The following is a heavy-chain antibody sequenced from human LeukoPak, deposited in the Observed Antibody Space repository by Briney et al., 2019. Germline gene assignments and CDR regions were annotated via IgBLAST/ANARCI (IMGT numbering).Heavy chain of an antibody. Sequence: AGSLRLSCAASGFTFSSYGIHWVRQAPAKGLEWVAVIWYDGSNKYYADSVKGRFTISRDNSKNTLYLQMNSLRAEDTAVYYCARDEDHYFDYWGQGTLVTVSS. J-gene: IGHJ4*02. CDR2: IWYDGSNK. CDR3: ARDEDHYFDY. CDR1: GFTFSSYG. V-gene: IGHV3-33*01.